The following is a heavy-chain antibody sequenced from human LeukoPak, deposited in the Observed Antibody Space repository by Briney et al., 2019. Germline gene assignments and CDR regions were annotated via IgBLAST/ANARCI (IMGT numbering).Heavy chain of an antibody. CDR3: ARDHPSTWSSGSYYYYYGLDV. CDR1: GYTFTSYA. J-gene: IGHJ6*02. CDR2: INAGNGNT. D-gene: IGHD1-26*01. V-gene: IGHV1-3*01. Sequence: ALVKVSCKASGYTFTSYAMHWVRQAPGQRLEWMGWINAGNGNTKYSQKFQGRVTITRDTSASTAYMELSSLRSEDTAVYYCARDHPSTWSSGSYYYYYGLDVWGQGTTVTVSS.